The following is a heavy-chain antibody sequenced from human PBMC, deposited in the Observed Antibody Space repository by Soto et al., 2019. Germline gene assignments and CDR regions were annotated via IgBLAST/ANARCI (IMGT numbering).Heavy chain of an antibody. V-gene: IGHV3-7*03. Sequence: GGSLRLSCAASGFTFSSYWMSWVRQAPGKGLEWVANIKQDGSEKYYVDSVKGRFTISRDNAKNSLYLQMNSLRAEDTAVYYCARDHNPIQLWTSIDAFDIWGQGTMVTVSS. D-gene: IGHD5-18*01. CDR3: ARDHNPIQLWTSIDAFDI. CDR2: IKQDGSEK. J-gene: IGHJ3*02. CDR1: GFTFSSYW.